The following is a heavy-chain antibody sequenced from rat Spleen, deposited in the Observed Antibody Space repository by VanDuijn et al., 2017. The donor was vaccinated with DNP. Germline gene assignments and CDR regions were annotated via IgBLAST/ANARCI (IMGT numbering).Heavy chain of an antibody. CDR2: IIFDGSTT. Sequence: EVQLVESGGGLVQPGNSLKLSCAASGFTFSDSAMAWVRQSPKKGLEWVATIIFDGSTTYYRDSVKGRFTISRDNAKSNLYLQMDSLRSEDTATYHCATHWDYGSYWGQGVMVTVSS. CDR3: ATHWDYGSY. CDR1: GFTFSDSA. J-gene: IGHJ2*01. D-gene: IGHD1-3*01. V-gene: IGHV5S10*01.